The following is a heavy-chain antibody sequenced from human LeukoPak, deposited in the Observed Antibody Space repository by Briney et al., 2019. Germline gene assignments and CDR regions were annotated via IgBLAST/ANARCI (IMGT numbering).Heavy chain of an antibody. CDR1: GFTFSSYA. J-gene: IGHJ4*02. V-gene: IGHV3-23*01. CDR2: ISGSGGST. CDR3: AKDRVVSGIYFFDY. Sequence: GGSLRLXCADSGFTFSSYAMSWVRQAPGKGLEWVSVISGSGGSTYYADSVKGRFTISRDNSKNTLYLQMNSLRAEDTAVYYCAKDRVVSGIYFFDYWGQGTLVTVSS. D-gene: IGHD1-26*01.